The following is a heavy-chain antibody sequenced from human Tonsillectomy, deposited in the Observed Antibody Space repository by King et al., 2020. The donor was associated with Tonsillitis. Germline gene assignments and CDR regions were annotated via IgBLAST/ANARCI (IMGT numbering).Heavy chain of an antibody. J-gene: IGHJ4*02. CDR1: GYSFTSYW. Sequence: QLVQSGAEVKKPGESLKISCKGSGYSFTSYWIGWVRQMPGKGLEWMGIIYPGDSDTRYSPSFQGQVTFSADKSISTAYLQWSSLKASDTAMNYCARPAGYCSSTSAGCYFEYWGQGTLVTVSS. CDR3: ARPAGYCSSTSAGCYFEY. V-gene: IGHV5-51*01. D-gene: IGHD2-2*01. CDR2: IYPGDSDT.